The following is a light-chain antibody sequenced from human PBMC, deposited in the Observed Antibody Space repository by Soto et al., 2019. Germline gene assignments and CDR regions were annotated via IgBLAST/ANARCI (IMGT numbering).Light chain of an antibody. CDR3: NSYASVNSPVL. Sequence: QSVLTQPASLSGSPGQSITISCTGTSSDVGGYNYVSWYQQHPGKAPRLMIYGVSNRPLGVSYRFSGSKSGNTASLTISGLQSEDEADYYCNSYASVNSPVLFGGGTKATVL. V-gene: IGLV2-14*03. CDR2: GVS. CDR1: SSDVGGYNY. J-gene: IGLJ2*01.